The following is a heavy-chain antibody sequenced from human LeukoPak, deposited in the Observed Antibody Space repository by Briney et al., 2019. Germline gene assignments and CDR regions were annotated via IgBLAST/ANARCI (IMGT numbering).Heavy chain of an antibody. J-gene: IGHJ4*02. D-gene: IGHD4-17*01. CDR3: ARLRSGGYFEY. V-gene: IGHV4-61*08. CDR2: VYDSGSG. CDR1: GGSVSSGGYY. Sequence: TETLSLTCTVSGGSVSSGGYYWSWIRQPPGKGLDWIGYVYDSGSGKYKPSLNSRVTISIDTSKNQFSLKLNSVTAADTAVYYCARLRSGGYFEYWGQGTLVTVSS.